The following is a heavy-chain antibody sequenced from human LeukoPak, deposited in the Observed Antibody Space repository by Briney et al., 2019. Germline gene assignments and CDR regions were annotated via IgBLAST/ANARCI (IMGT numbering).Heavy chain of an antibody. V-gene: IGHV3-23*01. D-gene: IGHD1-7*01. CDR2: ISGSGGST. Sequence: PGGSLRLSCAASGFTFRSYAMSSVRQAPGKGLEWVSAISGSGGSTYYADSVKGRFTISRDNSKNTLYLQINSVRAEDTAVYNCAKGKSGKLELPGLIDYWGQGTLVTVSS. J-gene: IGHJ4*02. CDR3: AKGKSGKLELPGLIDY. CDR1: GFTFRSYA.